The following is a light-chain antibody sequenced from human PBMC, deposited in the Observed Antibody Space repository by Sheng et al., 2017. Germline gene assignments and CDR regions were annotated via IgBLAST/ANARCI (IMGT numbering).Light chain of an antibody. CDR3: QVWDSSSDHPV. CDR1: NIGSKS. Sequence: SYVLTQPPSVSVAPGKTASITCGGNNIGSKSVHWYQQKPGQAPVLVVYDDSYRPSGIPERFSGSNSGNTATLTISRVEAGDEADYYCQVWDSSSDHPVFGGVTQLTVL. CDR2: DDS. V-gene: IGLV3-21*03. J-gene: IGLJ7*01.